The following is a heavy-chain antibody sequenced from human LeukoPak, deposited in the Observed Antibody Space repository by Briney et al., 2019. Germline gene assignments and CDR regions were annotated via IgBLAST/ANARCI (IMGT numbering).Heavy chain of an antibody. D-gene: IGHD1-26*01. Sequence: GGSLRLSCAASEFTFSSYSMNWVRQAPGKGLEWVSYITNSGNSKSYADSVKGRFTISRDNTKNSLYLQMNGLRAEDTAVYYCAKEGSESGAITYWGQGTLVTVSS. J-gene: IGHJ4*02. V-gene: IGHV3-48*01. CDR3: AKEGSESGAITY. CDR1: EFTFSSYS. CDR2: ITNSGNSK.